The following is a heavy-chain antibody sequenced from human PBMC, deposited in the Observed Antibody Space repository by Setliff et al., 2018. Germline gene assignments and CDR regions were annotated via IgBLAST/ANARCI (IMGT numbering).Heavy chain of an antibody. CDR2: IYHSGST. CDR1: GYSISSGYH. D-gene: IGHD6-6*01. CDR3: ARHVFGSSSRFYNWFDR. V-gene: IGHV4-38-2*01. Sequence: PSETLSLTCAVSGYSISSGYHWGWIRQPPGKGLEWIGSIYHSGSTYYNPSLKSRVTISVDTSKNQFSLQLTSVTAADTAVYYCARHVFGSSSRFYNWFDRWGQGTLVTVSS. J-gene: IGHJ5*02.